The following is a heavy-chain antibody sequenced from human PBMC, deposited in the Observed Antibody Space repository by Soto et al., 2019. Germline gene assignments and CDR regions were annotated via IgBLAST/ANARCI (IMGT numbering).Heavy chain of an antibody. CDR1: GFPFTSYG. D-gene: IGHD7-27*01. CDR3: ARKLGVGHYPFRH. J-gene: IGHJ4*02. V-gene: IGHV3-23*01. CDR2: INTNGNR. Sequence: EVQLLESGGGLVQPGGSLRLSCAASGFPFTSYGVSWVRQAPRKGLEWVSTINTNGNRHYADSVKGRFTISRDSSESMLYLDMNNLRAEDTALYYCARKLGVGHYPFRHWGQGTLVTVSS.